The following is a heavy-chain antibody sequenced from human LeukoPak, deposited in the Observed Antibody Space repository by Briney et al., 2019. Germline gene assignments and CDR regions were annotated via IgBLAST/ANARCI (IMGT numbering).Heavy chain of an antibody. V-gene: IGHV3-23*01. CDR1: GFTFSTYA. D-gene: IGHD3-3*01. J-gene: IGHJ4*02. CDR2: IGGGGGGT. Sequence: GGSLRLSCAASGFTFSTYAMSWVRQAPGKGLEWVSTIGGGGGGTYYADSVKGRFTISRDTSKNTLFLQMNSLRAEDTAVYYCAKGAYYDFWSGYFLDYWGQGTLVTVSS. CDR3: AKGAYYDFWSGYFLDY.